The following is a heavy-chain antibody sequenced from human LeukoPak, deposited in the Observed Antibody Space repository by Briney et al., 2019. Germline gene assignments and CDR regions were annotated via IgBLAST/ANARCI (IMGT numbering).Heavy chain of an antibody. Sequence: GGSLRLSCAASGFTFSSYDMTWVRQAPGRGLEWVSSIRPSGDNTYYADSVKGRFTISRDNSQNTVDLQMDSLRAEDTAVYYCARGGPLGDTNRFDFWGQGILVTVSS. CDR3: ARGGPLGDTNRFDF. CDR1: GFTFSSYD. CDR2: IRPSGDNT. V-gene: IGHV3-23*01. D-gene: IGHD1-14*01. J-gene: IGHJ4*02.